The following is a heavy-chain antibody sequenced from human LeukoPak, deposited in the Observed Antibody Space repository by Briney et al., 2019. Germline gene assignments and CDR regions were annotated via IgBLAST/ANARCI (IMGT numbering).Heavy chain of an antibody. Sequence: GASVKVSCKASGYTFTGYYMHWVRQAPGQGLEWMGRINPNSGGTNYAQKFQGRVTMTRDTSIRTGYMELSSLRSDDTAMYYCARAVCTSSTCYTALGYNLFDPWGQGTLVTVSS. CDR1: GYTFTGYY. V-gene: IGHV1-2*06. J-gene: IGHJ5*02. D-gene: IGHD2-2*02. CDR2: INPNSGGT. CDR3: ARAVCTSSTCYTALGYNLFDP.